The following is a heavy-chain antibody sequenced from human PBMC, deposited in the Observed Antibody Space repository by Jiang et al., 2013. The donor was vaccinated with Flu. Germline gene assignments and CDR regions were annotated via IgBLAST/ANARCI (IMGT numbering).Heavy chain of an antibody. J-gene: IGHJ4*02. CDR2: AIPILGTE. Sequence: GAEVKKPGSSVKVSCKASGGTFSSSAISWVRQAPGQGLEWMGGAIPILGTEFYAQQFQGRLAITADGSTGTVYMDLNSLRSEDTAVYFCAGISTGGYDSKFDSWGQGTLVTVSS. V-gene: IGHV1-69*01. CDR3: AGISTGGYDSKFDS. D-gene: IGHD5-12*01. CDR1: GGTFSSSA.